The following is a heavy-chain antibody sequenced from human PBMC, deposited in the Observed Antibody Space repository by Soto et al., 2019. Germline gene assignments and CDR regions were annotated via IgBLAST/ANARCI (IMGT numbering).Heavy chain of an antibody. D-gene: IGHD3-3*01. CDR3: AKGPYDFWSGYYYY. CDR2: ISYDGSNK. V-gene: IGHV3-30*18. J-gene: IGHJ4*02. CDR1: GFTFSSYG. Sequence: GGSLRLSCAASGFTFSSYGMHWVRQAPGKGLEWVAVISYDGSNKYYADSVKGRFTISRDNSKNTLYLQMNSLRAEDTAVYYCAKGPYDFWSGYYYYWGQGTLVTVSS.